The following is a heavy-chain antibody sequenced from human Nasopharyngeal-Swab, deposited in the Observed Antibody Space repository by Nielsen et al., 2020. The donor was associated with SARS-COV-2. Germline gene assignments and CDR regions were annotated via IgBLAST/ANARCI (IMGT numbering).Heavy chain of an antibody. CDR3: ARDLRRGLDY. Sequence: GESLKISCAASGFTFSSYAMSWVRQAPGKGLEWVSAISGSGGSTYYADSVKGRFTISRDNAKNSLYLQMNSLRAEDTAVYYCARDLRRGLDYWGQGTLVTVSS. V-gene: IGHV3-23*01. CDR1: GFTFSSYA. CDR2: ISGSGGST. J-gene: IGHJ4*02.